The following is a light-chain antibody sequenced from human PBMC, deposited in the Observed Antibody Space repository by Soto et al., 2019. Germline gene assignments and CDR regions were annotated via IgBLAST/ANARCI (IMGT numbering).Light chain of an antibody. CDR2: EGT. CDR1: TSDVGSYNL. CDR3: CSYAGSRTFGV. Sequence: QSALTQPASMSGSPGQSITISCTGTTSDVGSYNLISWYQQYPGTAPKLIIYEGTKRPSGISNRFSASKSGNTASLTISVRQGEDEAEYYCCSYAGSRTFGVLVVGTKVTVL. V-gene: IGLV2-23*03. J-gene: IGLJ3*02.